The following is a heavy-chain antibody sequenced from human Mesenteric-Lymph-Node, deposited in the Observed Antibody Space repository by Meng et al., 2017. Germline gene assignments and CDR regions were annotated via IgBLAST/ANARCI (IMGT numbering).Heavy chain of an antibody. Sequence: QVQLQQSGPVSAKPPHALSLACVISVDSVSSNGVAWAWIRQSPSRGLEWLGRTYYRSKWYNDYAMFVKSRITISQDTSKNQLSLQLNSVTPEDTAVYYCARHNGGTYRFDCWGQGTLVTVSS. J-gene: IGHJ4*02. CDR3: ARHNGGTYRFDC. V-gene: IGHV6-1*01. CDR2: TYYRSKWYN. CDR1: VDSVSSNGVA. D-gene: IGHD1-26*01.